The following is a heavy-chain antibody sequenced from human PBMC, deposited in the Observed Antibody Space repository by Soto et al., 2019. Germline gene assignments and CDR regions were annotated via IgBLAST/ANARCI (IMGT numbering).Heavy chain of an antibody. CDR1: GYTFTSDG. CDR3: ARDYYYDSKRAFDI. J-gene: IGHJ3*02. D-gene: IGHD3-22*01. V-gene: IGHV1-18*01. Sequence: VASVKVSCKASGYTFTSDGISWVRQAPGQGLEWMGWISAYNGNTNYAQKLQGRVTMTTDTSTSTAYMELRSLRSDDTAVYYCARDYYYDSKRAFDIWGQGTMVTVSS. CDR2: ISAYNGNT.